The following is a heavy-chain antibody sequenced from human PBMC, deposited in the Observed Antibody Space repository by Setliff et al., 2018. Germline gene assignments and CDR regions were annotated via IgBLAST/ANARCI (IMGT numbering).Heavy chain of an antibody. D-gene: IGHD3-16*01. CDR3: ARGAVNWAAFNI. CDR2: IIPLLETA. V-gene: IGHV1-69*13. J-gene: IGHJ3*02. Sequence: SVKVSCKASGDTFNTYTLSWVRQAPGQGLEWMGGIIPLLETAKYSQKFQGRVTITADESTRTVNMELRSLESEDTALYYCARGAVNWAAFNIWGQGTLVTVS. CDR1: GDTFNTYT.